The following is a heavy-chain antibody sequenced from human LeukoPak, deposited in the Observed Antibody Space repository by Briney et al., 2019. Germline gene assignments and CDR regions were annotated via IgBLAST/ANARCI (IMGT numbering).Heavy chain of an antibody. J-gene: IGHJ6*02. V-gene: IGHV3-23*01. CDR1: GFTFSSYA. CDR2: ISGSGGST. D-gene: IGHD3-3*01. CDR3: TTMSGPVNDIDV. Sequence: GGSLRLSCAASGFTFSSYAMSWVRQAPGKGLEWVSAISGSGGSTYYADSVKGRFTNSRDNSKNTLYLQMNSLKTEDTAVYYCTTMSGPVNDIDVWGQGTTVTVSS.